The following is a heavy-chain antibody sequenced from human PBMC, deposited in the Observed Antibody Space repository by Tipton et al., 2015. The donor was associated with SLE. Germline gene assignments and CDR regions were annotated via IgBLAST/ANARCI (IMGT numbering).Heavy chain of an antibody. D-gene: IGHD6-19*01. CDR1: GGSFSGYY. Sequence: TLSLTCAVYGGSFSGYYWSWIRQPPGKGLEWIGEINHSGSTNYTPSLKSRVTISVDTSKNQFSLNLSSLTAADTAVYYCARPSSGWSGLTYWGQGTLVTVSS. V-gene: IGHV4-34*01. CDR3: ARPSSGWSGLTY. CDR2: INHSGST. J-gene: IGHJ4*02.